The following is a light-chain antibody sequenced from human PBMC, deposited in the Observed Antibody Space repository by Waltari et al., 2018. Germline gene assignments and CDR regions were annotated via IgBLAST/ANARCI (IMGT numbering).Light chain of an antibody. Sequence: EIVLTQSPGTLSLSPGERATLSCRASQSISSSYLAWYQQKPGQAPSLLIYGASSRATGIPDRFNGSGSVTDFTLTISRLEPEDFAVYYCQHYGSSSYTFGQGTKLEI. CDR1: QSISSSY. V-gene: IGKV3-20*01. CDR2: GAS. J-gene: IGKJ2*01. CDR3: QHYGSSSYT.